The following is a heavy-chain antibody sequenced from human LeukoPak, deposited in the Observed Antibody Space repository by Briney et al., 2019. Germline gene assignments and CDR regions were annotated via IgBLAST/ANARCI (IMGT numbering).Heavy chain of an antibody. CDR2: ISYDGSNK. CDR1: GFTFSSYA. D-gene: IGHD1-26*01. CDR3: ARCISGSYRVVAFDI. V-gene: IGHV3-30-3*01. Sequence: PGGSLRLSCAASGFTFSSYAMHWVRQAPGKGLEWVAVISYDGSNKYYADSVKGRFTISRDNSKNTLYLQMNSLRAEDTAVYYCARCISGSYRVVAFDIWGQGTMVTVSS. J-gene: IGHJ3*02.